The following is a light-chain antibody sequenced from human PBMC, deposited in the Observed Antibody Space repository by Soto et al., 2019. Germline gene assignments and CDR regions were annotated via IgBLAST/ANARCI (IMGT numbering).Light chain of an antibody. J-gene: IGKJ3*01. CDR2: GAS. V-gene: IGKV3-20*01. CDR1: QSVSSSY. CDR3: QQYGSSPFT. Sequence: EIVLTQSPGTLSLSPGERATLSCRASQSVSSSYLAWYQQKPGQAPRLLIYGASSRATGIPDRFSGSGSGTDFTLTISRLEPEEFAVYYCQQYGSSPFTLGPGTKVDMK.